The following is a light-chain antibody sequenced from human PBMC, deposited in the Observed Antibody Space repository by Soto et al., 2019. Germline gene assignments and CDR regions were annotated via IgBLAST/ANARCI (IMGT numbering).Light chain of an antibody. Sequence: QSVLTQPASVLGSPGQSITISCTGTSSDVGGYNYVSWYQQYPGKAPKLMIFEVSNRPSGVSNRFSGSKSGNTASLTISGLQAEDEADYHCAAWDDSLNGPVFGGGTQLTVL. J-gene: IGLJ7*01. CDR2: EVS. CDR3: AAWDDSLNGPV. V-gene: IGLV2-14*01. CDR1: SSDVGGYNY.